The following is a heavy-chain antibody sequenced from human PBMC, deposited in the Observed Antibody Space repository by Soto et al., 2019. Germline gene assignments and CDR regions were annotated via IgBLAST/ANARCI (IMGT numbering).Heavy chain of an antibody. CDR2: ISSSSSYI. Sequence: GGSLRLSCAASGFTFSSYSMNWVRQAPGKGLEWVSSISSSSSYIYYADSVKGRFTISRDNAKNSLYLQMNSLRAEDTAVYYCARDGALGDSSGYYYDYYYGMDVWGQGTTVTVSS. J-gene: IGHJ6*02. D-gene: IGHD3-22*01. CDR1: GFTFSSYS. V-gene: IGHV3-21*01. CDR3: ARDGALGDSSGYYYDYYYGMDV.